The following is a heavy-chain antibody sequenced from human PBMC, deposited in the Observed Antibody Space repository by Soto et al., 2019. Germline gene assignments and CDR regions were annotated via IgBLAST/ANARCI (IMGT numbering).Heavy chain of an antibody. CDR1: GYTFTSYD. D-gene: IGHD1-26*01. CDR3: AIQGPKKWELLTLNY. V-gene: IGHV1-8*01. Sequence: GASVKVSCKASGYTFTSYDINWVRQATGQGLEWMGWMNPNSGNTGYAQKFQGRVTMTRNTSISTAYMELSSLRSEDTAVYYCAIQGPKKWELLTLNYWGQGTLVTVSS. J-gene: IGHJ4*02. CDR2: MNPNSGNT.